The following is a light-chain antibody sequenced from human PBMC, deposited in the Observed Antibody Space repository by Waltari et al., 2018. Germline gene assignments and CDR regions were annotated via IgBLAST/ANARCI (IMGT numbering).Light chain of an antibody. J-gene: IGLJ3*02. CDR1: SSDVGGYNF. V-gene: IGLV2-11*01. CDR3: CSYAGYYTV. Sequence: QSALTQPRSVSGSPGQSVTISCTGTSSDVGGYNFVSWYQQYPGKAPKLMIYDVNTRPSGVPDRFSGSKSGNTASLIISGLQTEDEADYYCCSYAGYYTVFGGGTKLTVL. CDR2: DVN.